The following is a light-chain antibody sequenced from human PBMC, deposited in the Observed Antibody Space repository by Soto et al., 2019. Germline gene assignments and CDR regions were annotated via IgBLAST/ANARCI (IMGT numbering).Light chain of an antibody. CDR1: QSVSSN. CDR2: GAS. V-gene: IGKV3-15*01. J-gene: IGKJ1*01. Sequence: EIVMTPSPATLSVSPGERANLSCRASQSVSSNLAWYQQKPGQAPRLLIYGASTRATGIPARFSGSGSGTDFTLTISSLQPDDFATYYCQHFNSYPWTFGQGTKVDNK. CDR3: QHFNSYPWT.